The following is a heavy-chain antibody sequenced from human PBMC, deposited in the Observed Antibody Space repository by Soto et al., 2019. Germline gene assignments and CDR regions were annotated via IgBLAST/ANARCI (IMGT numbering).Heavy chain of an antibody. CDR3: ARGGYYDSSGYYWGD. CDR1: GFTFSSYG. D-gene: IGHD3-22*01. Sequence: GGSLRLSCAASGFTFSSYGMHWVRQAPGKGLEWVAVIWYDGSNKYYADSVKGRFTISRDNSKNTLYLQMNSLRAEDTAVYYCARGGYYDSSGYYWGDWGQGTLVTVSS. V-gene: IGHV3-33*01. J-gene: IGHJ4*02. CDR2: IWYDGSNK.